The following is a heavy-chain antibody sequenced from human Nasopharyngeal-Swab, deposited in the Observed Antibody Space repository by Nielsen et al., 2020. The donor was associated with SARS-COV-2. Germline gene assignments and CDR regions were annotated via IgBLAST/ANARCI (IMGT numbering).Heavy chain of an antibody. CDR3: ASVGSSSWYQLWFDP. CDR2: INHSGST. Sequence: GPAAGKGLEWIGEINHSGSTNYNPSLKSRVTISVDTSKNQFSLKLSSVTAADTAVYYCASVGSSSWYQLWFDPWGQGTLVTVSS. J-gene: IGHJ5*02. V-gene: IGHV4-34*01. D-gene: IGHD6-13*01.